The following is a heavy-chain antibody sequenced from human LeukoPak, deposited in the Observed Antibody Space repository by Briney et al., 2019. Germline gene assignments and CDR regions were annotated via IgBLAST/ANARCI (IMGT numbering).Heavy chain of an antibody. V-gene: IGHV4-39*01. CDR2: IYYTGNT. D-gene: IGHD3/OR15-3a*01. Sequence: PSETLSLTCTVPGVSISSSNSYWGWIRQPPGKGLEWIGSIYYTGNTYDNAYLKCRVTISIDTSNNQISLRLISVTATDTAMYYCARQTGSGLFTLPGGQGTLVTVSS. CDR3: ARQTGSGLFTLP. J-gene: IGHJ4*02. CDR1: GVSISSSNSY.